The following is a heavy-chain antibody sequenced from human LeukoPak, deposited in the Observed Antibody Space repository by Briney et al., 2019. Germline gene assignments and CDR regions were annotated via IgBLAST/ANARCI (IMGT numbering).Heavy chain of an antibody. Sequence: SETLSLTCTVSGGSISSYYWSWIRQPPGKGLEWLGYIYYSGSTNYNPSLKSRVTISVDTSKNQFSLKLSSVTAADTAVYYCARGRPYYYDSSGYLFDYWGQGTLVTVSS. D-gene: IGHD3-22*01. V-gene: IGHV4-59*01. CDR1: GGSISSYY. CDR3: ARGRPYYYDSSGYLFDY. J-gene: IGHJ4*02. CDR2: IYYSGST.